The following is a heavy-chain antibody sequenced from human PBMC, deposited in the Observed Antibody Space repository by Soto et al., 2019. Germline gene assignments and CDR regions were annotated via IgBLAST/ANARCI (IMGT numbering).Heavy chain of an antibody. J-gene: IGHJ4*02. CDR3: ARWPRLLDS. V-gene: IGHV3-7*01. CDR1: GFTFSDFW. Sequence: EVQLVESGGGLVQPGGSLRLSCAASGFTFSDFWMNWVRQAPEKGLEWVAYISSDGRETNHVASVKGRFTISRDNAKNSLYLQMNSLRAEDTAVYYCARWPRLLDSWGQGTLATVSS. CDR2: ISSDGRET. D-gene: IGHD6-6*01.